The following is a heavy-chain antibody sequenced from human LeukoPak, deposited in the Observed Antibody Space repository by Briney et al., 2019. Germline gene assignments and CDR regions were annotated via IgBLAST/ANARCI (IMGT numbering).Heavy chain of an antibody. CDR3: AKIMVVTAIPRGGFGY. CDR1: GFTFISYA. CDR2: ISGSGGST. D-gene: IGHD2-21*02. V-gene: IGHV3-23*01. Sequence: PGGSLRLSFAACGFTFISYAWSWVRQAPGKGLEWVSAISGSGGSTYYADSVKGRFTISRDNSKNTLYLQMNSLRAEDTAVYYCAKIMVVTAIPRGGFGYSGPGNLVTVSS. J-gene: IGHJ4*01.